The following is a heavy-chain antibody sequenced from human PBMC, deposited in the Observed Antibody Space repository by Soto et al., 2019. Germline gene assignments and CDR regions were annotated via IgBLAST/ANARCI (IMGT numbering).Heavy chain of an antibody. V-gene: IGHV3-23*01. CDR1: GFTFSSYA. D-gene: IGHD2-2*01. CDR3: AKNRGTSSYYYYGMDV. Sequence: GGSLSLSCAASGFTFSSYAMSWVRKAPGKGLEWVSAISVSGGSTYYADSVKGRFTISRDNSKNTLYLQMNSLRAEDTAVYYCAKNRGTSSYYYYGMDVWGQGTTVTVSS. CDR2: ISVSGGST. J-gene: IGHJ6*02.